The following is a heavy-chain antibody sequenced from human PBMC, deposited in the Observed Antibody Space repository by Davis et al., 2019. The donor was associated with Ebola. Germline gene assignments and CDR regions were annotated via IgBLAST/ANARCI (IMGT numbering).Heavy chain of an antibody. CDR3: ARGRKVAKMGSWFDP. D-gene: IGHD5-12*01. J-gene: IGHJ5*02. CDR1: GYTFTNYD. Sequence: ASVKVSCKASGYTFTNYDVHWVRQGTGQGLEWIGWMNPNSANTGYGQKFQGRVTMTRNTSISTAYMELSSLTSEDTADYYCARGRKVAKMGSWFDPWGQGTLVTVSS. V-gene: IGHV1-8*01. CDR2: MNPNSANT.